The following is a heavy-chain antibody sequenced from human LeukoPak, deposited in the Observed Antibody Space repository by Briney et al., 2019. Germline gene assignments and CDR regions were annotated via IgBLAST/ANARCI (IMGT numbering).Heavy chain of an antibody. D-gene: IGHD6-19*01. CDR2: ISSSGRTI. Sequence: XYISSSGRTIYYADSVKGRLTISRDNAKNSMYLQMNSLRAEDTAVYYCASPPPSYSSGWYQRYWGQGTLVTVSS. CDR3: ASPPPSYSSGWYQRY. J-gene: IGHJ4*02. V-gene: IGHV3-48*03.